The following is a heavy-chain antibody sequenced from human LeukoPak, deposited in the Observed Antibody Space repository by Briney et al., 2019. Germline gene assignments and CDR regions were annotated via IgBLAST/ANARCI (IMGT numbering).Heavy chain of an antibody. CDR3: ARDPPWYYDSSGFYDY. CDR1: GGTFSTYA. D-gene: IGHD3-22*01. CDR2: IIPIFDTA. V-gene: IGHV1-69*06. Sequence: SVKVSCKASGGTFSTYAINWVRQAPGQGLEWMGGIIPIFDTANYAQKFQGRVTITADKSTNTAYMELSSLRSEDTAVYYCARDPPWYYDSSGFYDYWGQGTLVTVSS. J-gene: IGHJ4*02.